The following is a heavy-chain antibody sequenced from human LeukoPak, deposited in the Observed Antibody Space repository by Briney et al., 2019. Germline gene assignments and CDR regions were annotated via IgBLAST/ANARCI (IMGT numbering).Heavy chain of an antibody. CDR2: ISYDGSNK. CDR1: GFTFSSYA. Sequence: PGRSLRLSCAASGFTFSSYAMHWVRQAPGKGLEWVAVISYDGSNKYYADSVKGRFTISRDNSKNTLYLQMNSLRAEDTAVYYCAKGGYDYAEYVDYWGQGTLVTVSS. V-gene: IGHV3-30-3*01. D-gene: IGHD3-16*01. J-gene: IGHJ4*02. CDR3: AKGGYDYAEYVDY.